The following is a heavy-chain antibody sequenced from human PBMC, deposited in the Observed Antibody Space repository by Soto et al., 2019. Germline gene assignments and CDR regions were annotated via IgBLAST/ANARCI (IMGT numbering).Heavy chain of an antibody. V-gene: IGHV4-30-2*01. CDR1: GGSISSGGYS. Sequence: QLQLQESGSGLVKPSQTLSLTCAVSGGSISSGGYSWSWIRQPPGKGVEWIGYIYHSGTTYYNPSLKSRVTISVDRSKNQFSLKLSSVTAADTAVYYCAREGYSGYDSPGYFDYWGQGTLVTVSS. J-gene: IGHJ4*02. CDR2: IYHSGTT. D-gene: IGHD5-12*01. CDR3: AREGYSGYDSPGYFDY.